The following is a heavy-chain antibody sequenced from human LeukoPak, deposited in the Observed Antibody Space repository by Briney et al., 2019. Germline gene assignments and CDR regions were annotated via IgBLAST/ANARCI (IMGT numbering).Heavy chain of an antibody. CDR3: ANPWFGELLYAFDI. V-gene: IGHV3-23*01. CDR1: GFTFSSYA. J-gene: IGHJ3*02. CDR2: ISGSGGST. Sequence: GGSLRLSCAASGFTFSSYAMSWVRQAPGKGLEWVSAISGSGGSTYYADSVKGRFTISRDNSKNTLYLQMNSLRAEDTAVYYSANPWFGELLYAFDIWGQGTMVTVSS. D-gene: IGHD3-10*01.